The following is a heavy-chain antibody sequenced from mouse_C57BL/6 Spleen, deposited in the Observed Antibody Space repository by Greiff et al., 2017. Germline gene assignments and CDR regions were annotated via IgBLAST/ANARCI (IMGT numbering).Heavy chain of an antibody. J-gene: IGHJ4*01. CDR3: ARWGYDYGSRRAMDY. CDR2: IHPNSGST. Sequence: QVQLQQPGAELVKPGASVKLSCKASGYTFTSYWMHWVKQRPGQGLEWIGMIHPNSGSTNYNEKFKSKATLTVDKSSSTAYMQLSSLPSEDSAVYYCARWGYDYGSRRAMDYWGQGTSVTVSS. CDR1: GYTFTSYW. V-gene: IGHV1-64*01. D-gene: IGHD1-1*01.